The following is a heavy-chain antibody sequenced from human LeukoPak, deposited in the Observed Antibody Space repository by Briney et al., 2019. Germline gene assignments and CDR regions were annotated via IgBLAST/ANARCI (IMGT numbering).Heavy chain of an antibody. D-gene: IGHD3-22*01. CDR2: IYSGGNT. CDR3: ARAVSSGYDPFDY. CDR1: GFTVSSNY. Sequence: GGSLRLSCATSGFTVSSNYMSWVRQAPGKGLEWVSVIYSGGNTYYADSVKGRFTISRDNSKNTLYLQMNSLRAEDTAVYYCARAVSSGYDPFDYWGQGTLVTVSS. V-gene: IGHV3-53*01. J-gene: IGHJ4*02.